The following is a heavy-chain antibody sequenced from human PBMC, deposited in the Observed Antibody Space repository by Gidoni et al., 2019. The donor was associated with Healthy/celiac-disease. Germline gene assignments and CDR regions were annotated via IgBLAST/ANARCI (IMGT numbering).Heavy chain of an antibody. Sequence: QVQLVQSGAEVKKPGASVKVSCKASGYTFTGYYMHWVRPAPGQGLEWMGWINPNSGGTNYAQKFQGWVTMTRDTSISTAYMELSRLRSDDTAVYYCARAPIYNYYDSSLNLWGRGTLVTVSS. D-gene: IGHD3-22*01. CDR3: ARAPIYNYYDSSLNL. CDR1: GYTFTGYY. J-gene: IGHJ2*01. CDR2: INPNSGGT. V-gene: IGHV1-2*04.